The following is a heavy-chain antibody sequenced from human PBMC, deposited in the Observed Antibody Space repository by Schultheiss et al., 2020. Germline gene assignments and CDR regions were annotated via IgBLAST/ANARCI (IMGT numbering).Heavy chain of an antibody. CDR3: ARQSIVVVPAATSGYYYYYGMDV. Sequence: GSLQISCKGSGYSFTSYWIGWVRQMSGKGLEWMGIIYPGDSDTRYSPSFQGQVTISADKSISTAYLQWSSLKASDTAMYYCARQSIVVVPAATSGYYYYYGMDVWGQGTTVTVSS. D-gene: IGHD2-2*01. CDR1: GYSFTSYW. J-gene: IGHJ6*02. V-gene: IGHV5-51*01. CDR2: IYPGDSDT.